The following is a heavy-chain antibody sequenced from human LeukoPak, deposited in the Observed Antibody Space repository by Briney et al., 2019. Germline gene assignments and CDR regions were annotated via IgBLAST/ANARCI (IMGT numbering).Heavy chain of an antibody. Sequence: GGSLRLSCAASGFTFSSYWMHWVRQAPGKGLEWVSAISAGGGSTYYADSVKGRFTISRDNSKNTLYLQMNSLRAEDTAVYYCAKRPMTTVADYFDYWGQGTWSPSPQ. CDR3: AKRPMTTVADYFDY. CDR2: ISAGGGST. J-gene: IGHJ4*02. CDR1: GFTFSSYW. D-gene: IGHD4-23*01. V-gene: IGHV3-23*01.